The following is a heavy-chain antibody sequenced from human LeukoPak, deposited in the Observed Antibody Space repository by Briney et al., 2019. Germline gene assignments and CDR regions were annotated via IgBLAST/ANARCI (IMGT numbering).Heavy chain of an antibody. Sequence: PSETLSLTCAVYGGSFSGYYWSWIRQPPGKGLEWIGEINHSGSTNYNPSLKSRVTISVDTSKNQFSLKLSSVTAADTAVYYCASQYYYDSSGWGNWGQGTLVTVSS. CDR2: INHSGST. J-gene: IGHJ4*02. V-gene: IGHV4-34*01. CDR3: ASQYYYDSSGWGN. CDR1: GGSFSGYY. D-gene: IGHD3-22*01.